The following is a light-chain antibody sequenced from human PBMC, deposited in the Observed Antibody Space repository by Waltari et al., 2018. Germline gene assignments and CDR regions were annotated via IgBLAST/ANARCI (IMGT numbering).Light chain of an antibody. CDR3: MQGTHWPWT. J-gene: IGKJ1*01. CDR2: KVF. V-gene: IGKV2-30*01. Sequence: DVVMTQSPLSLPVTLGQAAFISCRSSQSLLYSDGKTYLGWFPRRPGQSPRRLSYKVFARDAGVPDRFDGSGSGTEFALQINRVEADDVGVYYCMQGTHWPWTFGPGTKVEIK. CDR1: QSLLYSDGKTY.